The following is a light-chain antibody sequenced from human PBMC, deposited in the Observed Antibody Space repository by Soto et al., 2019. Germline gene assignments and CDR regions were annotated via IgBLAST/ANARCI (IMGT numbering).Light chain of an antibody. CDR3: QPYGGSPLVT. CDR2: GAS. J-gene: IGKJ4*01. Sequence: EIVLTQSPATLSLSPGERATLSCRASQSVRNSYLAWYQQRPGQAPRLLIYGASSRATGIPDRFSGTGSGTDFTLTITRLEPEDFAVYYCQPYGGSPLVTIGGGTKVEI. CDR1: QSVRNSY. V-gene: IGKV3-20*01.